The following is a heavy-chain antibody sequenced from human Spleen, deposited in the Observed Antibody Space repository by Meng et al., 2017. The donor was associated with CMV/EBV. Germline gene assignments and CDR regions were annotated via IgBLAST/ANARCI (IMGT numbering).Heavy chain of an antibody. Sequence: SVKVSCKASGGTFSSYAISWVRQAPGQGLEWMGGIIPIFGTANYAQKFQGRVTITTDESTSTAYMELSSLRSEDTAVYYCARDTRSTIFGVARTNYHYYGMDVWGQGTTVTVSS. V-gene: IGHV1-69*05. D-gene: IGHD3-3*01. CDR1: GGTFSSYA. CDR3: ARDTRSTIFGVARTNYHYYGMDV. J-gene: IGHJ6*02. CDR2: IIPIFGTA.